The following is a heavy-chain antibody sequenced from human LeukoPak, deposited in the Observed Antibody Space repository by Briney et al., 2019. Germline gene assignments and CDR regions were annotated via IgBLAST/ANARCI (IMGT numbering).Heavy chain of an antibody. CDR3: ARHGSYYDAFDI. V-gene: IGHV4-59*08. Sequence: PSETLSLTCTVSGGSISSYYWSWIRQPPGKGLEWIGYIYYSGSTNYNPSLKRRVTISVDTSKNKFSLKLSSVTAADTAVYYCARHGSYYDAFDIWGQGTMVTVSS. J-gene: IGHJ3*02. CDR2: IYYSGST. D-gene: IGHD1-26*01. CDR1: GGSISSYY.